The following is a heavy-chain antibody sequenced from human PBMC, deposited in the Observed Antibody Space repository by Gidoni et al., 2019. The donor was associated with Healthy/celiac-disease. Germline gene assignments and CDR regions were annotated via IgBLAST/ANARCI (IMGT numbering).Heavy chain of an antibody. V-gene: IGHV3-23*01. Sequence: EVQLLESGGGLVQPGGSLRLSCAASGFTFSSYAMSWVRQAPGKGLEWVSAISGSGGSTYYADSVKGRFTIFRDNSKNTLYLQMNSLRAEDTAVYYCAKALLKTLYIWDYWGQGTLVTVSS. CDR1: GFTFSSYA. D-gene: IGHD2-2*02. CDR2: ISGSGGST. J-gene: IGHJ4*02. CDR3: AKALLKTLYIWDY.